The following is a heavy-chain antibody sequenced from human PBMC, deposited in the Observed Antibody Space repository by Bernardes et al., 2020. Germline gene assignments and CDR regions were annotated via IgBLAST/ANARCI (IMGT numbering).Heavy chain of an antibody. D-gene: IGHD3-10*01. CDR3: ARDLEREVKGRIYY. Sequence: GESLRLSCAASGFTFSSYSINWVRQAPGKVREWVSYISSSSSSMHYADSVKGRFTISRNTAKNSVYLQMNSLRYEDTAVYYCARDLEREVKGRIYYWGQGTLITVSS. V-gene: IGHV3-48*02. CDR1: GFTFSSYS. J-gene: IGHJ4*02. CDR2: ISSSSSSM.